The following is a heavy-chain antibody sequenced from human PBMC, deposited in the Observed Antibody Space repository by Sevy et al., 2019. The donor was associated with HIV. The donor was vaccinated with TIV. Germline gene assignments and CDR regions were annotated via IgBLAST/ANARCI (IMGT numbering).Heavy chain of an antibody. V-gene: IGHV3-66*01. CDR2: IYSDGST. J-gene: IGHJ4*02. CDR1: GFSVNSNY. Sequence: GGSLRLSCAASGFSVNSNYMTWVRQAPGKGLDWVSIIYSDGSTKYADALKGRFTISRDNSKNTMYLQMNSLRVEDTAVYYRARGGTIFGLVRHYFDYWGQGTLVTVSS. D-gene: IGHD3-3*01. CDR3: ARGGTIFGLVRHYFDY.